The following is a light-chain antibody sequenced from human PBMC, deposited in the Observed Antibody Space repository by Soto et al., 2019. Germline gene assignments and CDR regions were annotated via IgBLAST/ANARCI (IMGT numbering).Light chain of an antibody. CDR3: AAWDDSLSGHVV. V-gene: IGLV1-47*01. CDR2: RND. J-gene: IGLJ2*01. CDR1: RSNIGNNY. Sequence: QSVLTQPSSASGTPGQRVTLSCSGSRSNIGNNYVYWYQKIPGTAPKLLIYRNDQRPSGVSDRISGSKSGTSASLAISGLRSEDEADYYCAAWDDSLSGHVVFGGGTKLTVL.